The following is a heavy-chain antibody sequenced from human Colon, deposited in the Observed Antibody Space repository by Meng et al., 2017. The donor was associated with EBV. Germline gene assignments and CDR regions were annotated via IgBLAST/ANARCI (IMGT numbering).Heavy chain of an antibody. V-gene: IGHV4-34*02. J-gene: IGHJ2*01. D-gene: IGHD7-27*01. Sequence: QVQLQQWGAGLLKPSETLSLTCVVYGGSLSDYYCSWIRQSPGRGLEWIGEIHPSGSIFYNPSLQSRVTISVDTSKNQFSLNLNSVTAADTAAYFCSRGVDSYKLGNLWGRGTLVTVSS. CDR1: GGSLSDYY. CDR3: SRGVDSYKLGNL. CDR2: IHPSGSI.